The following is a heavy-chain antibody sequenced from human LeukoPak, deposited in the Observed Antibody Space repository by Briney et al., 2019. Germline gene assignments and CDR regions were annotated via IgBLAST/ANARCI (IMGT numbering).Heavy chain of an antibody. J-gene: IGHJ4*02. CDR2: IYYSGGT. CDR1: GGSISSYY. V-gene: IGHV4-59*12. D-gene: IGHD4-17*01. CDR3: ARDGLDYGDYGGGY. Sequence: SETLSLTCTVSGGSISSYYWSWIRQPPGKGLEWIGYIYYSGGTNYNPSLKSRVTMSVDTSKNQFSLKLSSVTAADTAVYYCARDGLDYGDYGGGYWGQGTLVTVSS.